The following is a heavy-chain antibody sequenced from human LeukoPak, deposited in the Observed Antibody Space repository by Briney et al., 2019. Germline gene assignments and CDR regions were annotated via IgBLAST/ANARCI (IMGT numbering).Heavy chain of an antibody. D-gene: IGHD3-16*01. CDR2: ISSRSSTI. CDR3: ARAVGQSGPYDYYYYMDV. Sequence: GGSLRLSCAASGFTFSTHDLNWVRQAPGKGLEWVSFISSRSSTIYYADSVKGRFTISRDNAKKTLYLQMNSLRAEDTAVYYCARAVGQSGPYDYYYYMDVWGKGTTVTVSS. J-gene: IGHJ6*03. V-gene: IGHV3-48*04. CDR1: GFTFSTHD.